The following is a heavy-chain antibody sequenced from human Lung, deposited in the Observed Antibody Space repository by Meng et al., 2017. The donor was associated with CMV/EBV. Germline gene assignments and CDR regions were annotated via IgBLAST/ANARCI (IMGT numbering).Heavy chain of an antibody. J-gene: IGHJ4*02. Sequence: YSPSLKSRVNISLDTSKNQVSLKLGSVTTADTAVYYCAYSEWDLLSPCDHWGQGTLVTVSS. V-gene: IGHV4-59*01. CDR3: AYSEWDLLSPCDH. D-gene: IGHD1-26*01.